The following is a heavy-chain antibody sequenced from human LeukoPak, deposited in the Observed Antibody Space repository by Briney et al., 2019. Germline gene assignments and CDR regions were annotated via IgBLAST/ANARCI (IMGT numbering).Heavy chain of an antibody. Sequence: GGSLRLSCAASGFTLSSYGMHWVRQAPGKGLEWVAVISYDGSNKYYADSVKGRFTISRDNSKNTLYLQMNSLRAEDTAVYYCAKGEDMVRGVNYFDYWGQGTLVTVFS. CDR3: AKGEDMVRGVNYFDY. V-gene: IGHV3-30*18. D-gene: IGHD3-10*01. J-gene: IGHJ4*02. CDR1: GFTLSSYG. CDR2: ISYDGSNK.